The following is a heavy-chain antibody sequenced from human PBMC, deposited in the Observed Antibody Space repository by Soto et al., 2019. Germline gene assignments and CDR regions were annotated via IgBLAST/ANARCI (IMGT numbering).Heavy chain of an antibody. Sequence: LSLTCTVSGGSISSGGYYWSWIRQHPGKGLEWIGYIYYSGSTYYNPSLKSRVTISVDTSKNQFSLKLSSVTAADTAVYYCARVGITMVRGVPSWFDPWGQGTLVTVSS. V-gene: IGHV4-31*03. CDR2: IYYSGST. D-gene: IGHD3-10*01. CDR3: ARVGITMVRGVPSWFDP. CDR1: GGSISSGGYY. J-gene: IGHJ5*02.